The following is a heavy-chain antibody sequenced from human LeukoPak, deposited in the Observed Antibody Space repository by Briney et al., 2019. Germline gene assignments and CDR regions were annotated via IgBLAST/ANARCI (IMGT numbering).Heavy chain of an antibody. Sequence: SVKVSCKASGGTFSSYVISWVRQAPGQGLEWMGGIITLFGTANYAQKFQGRITITTDESTRTVYMELSSLRSEDTAVYYCARGAFSSSWYEDWFDPWGQGTLVTVSS. CDR2: IITLFGTA. D-gene: IGHD6-13*01. J-gene: IGHJ5*02. CDR1: GGTFSSYV. V-gene: IGHV1-69*05. CDR3: ARGAFSSSWYEDWFDP.